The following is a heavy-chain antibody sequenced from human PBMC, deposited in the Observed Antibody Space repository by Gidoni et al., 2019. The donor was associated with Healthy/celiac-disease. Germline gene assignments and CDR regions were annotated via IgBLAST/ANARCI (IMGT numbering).Heavy chain of an antibody. D-gene: IGHD6-19*01. CDR1: GFTFSSYG. CDR2: ISYDGSNK. J-gene: IGHJ4*02. Sequence: QVQLVESGGGVVQPGRSLRLSCAASGFTFSSYGMHWVRQAPGKGLEWVAVISYDGSNKYYADSVKGRFTISRDNSKNTLYLQMNSLRAEDTAVYYCATPGYSSGWHYFDYWGQGTLVTVSS. V-gene: IGHV3-30*03. CDR3: ATPGYSSGWHYFDY.